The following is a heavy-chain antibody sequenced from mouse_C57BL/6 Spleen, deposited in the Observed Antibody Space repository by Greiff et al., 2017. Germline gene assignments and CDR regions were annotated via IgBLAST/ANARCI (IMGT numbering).Heavy chain of an antibody. CDR2: IYPGGGYT. V-gene: IGHV1-63*01. CDR1: GYTFTNYW. J-gene: IGHJ4*01. CDR3: ARRGYDYDEGSAMDY. Sequence: VQLQQSGAELVRPGTSVKMSCKASGYTFTNYWIGWAKQRPGHGLEWIGDIYPGGGYTNYNEKFKGKATLTADKSSSTAYIQFSSLTSEDSAIYYCARRGYDYDEGSAMDYGGQGTSVTVSS. D-gene: IGHD2-4*01.